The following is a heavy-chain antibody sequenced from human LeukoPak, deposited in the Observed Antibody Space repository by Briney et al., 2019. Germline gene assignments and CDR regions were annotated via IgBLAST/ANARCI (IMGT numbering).Heavy chain of an antibody. CDR1: GGTFSNYA. D-gene: IGHD2-21*01. V-gene: IGHV1-69*04. CDR3: ASYLWSYAFDI. CDR2: IIPIIDVD. Sequence: SVKVSCKASGGTFSNYAISWVRQAPGQDLEWMGRIIPIIDVDNYAQKFQGRVTITADTSTTTAYMELSSLRSDDTAVYYCASYLWSYAFDIWGQGTMVTVSS. J-gene: IGHJ3*02.